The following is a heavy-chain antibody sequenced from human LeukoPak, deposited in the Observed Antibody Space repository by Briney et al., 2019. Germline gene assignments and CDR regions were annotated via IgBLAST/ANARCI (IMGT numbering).Heavy chain of an antibody. CDR2: ISGSGGST. J-gene: IGHJ4*02. D-gene: IGHD3-3*01. CDR3: AKDPRGDVYDFWSGHFDY. CDR1: GFTFSSYA. Sequence: PGGSLRLSCAASGFTFSSYAMSWVRQAPGKGLECVSAISGSGGSTYYADSVKGRFTISRDNSKNTLYLQMNSLRAEDTAVYYCAKDPRGDVYDFWSGHFDYWGQGTLVTVSS. V-gene: IGHV3-23*01.